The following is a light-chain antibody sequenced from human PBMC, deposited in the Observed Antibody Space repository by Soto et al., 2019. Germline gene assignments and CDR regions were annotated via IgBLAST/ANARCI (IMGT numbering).Light chain of an antibody. CDR1: QDISNY. CDR3: QQYDNLRLT. Sequence: IHMNPSPSSLSASVGDTVTITCRASQDISNYLNWYQQKPGKAPKLLIYDASNLETGVPSRFSGSGSGTDFTFTISSLQPEDIATYYCQQYDNLRLTVGGGTKVDI. V-gene: IGKV1-33*01. J-gene: IGKJ4*01. CDR2: DAS.